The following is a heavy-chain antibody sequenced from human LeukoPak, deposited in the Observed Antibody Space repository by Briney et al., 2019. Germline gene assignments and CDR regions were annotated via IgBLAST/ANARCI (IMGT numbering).Heavy chain of an antibody. CDR1: GFTFSSYG. CDR2: IWYDGSNK. Sequence: GGSLRLSCAASGFTFSSYGMHWVRQAPGKGLEWVAVIWYDGSNKYYADSVKGRFTISRDNSKNTLYLQMSSLRAEDTAVYYCARAHYGSGTYIFDYWGQGTLVTVSS. D-gene: IGHD3-10*01. V-gene: IGHV3-33*01. CDR3: ARAHYGSGTYIFDY. J-gene: IGHJ4*02.